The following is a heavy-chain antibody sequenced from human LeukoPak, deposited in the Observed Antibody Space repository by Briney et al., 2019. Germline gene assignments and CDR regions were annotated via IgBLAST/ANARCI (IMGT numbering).Heavy chain of an antibody. V-gene: IGHV3-23*01. J-gene: IGHJ6*03. CDR2: ISGSGGST. D-gene: IGHD5-24*01. CDR3: ANGMGRRSSYYYYYMDV. CDR1: GFTFSSYA. Sequence: GGSLRLSCAASGFTFSSYAMSWVRQAPGKGLEWVSAISGSGGSTYYADSVKGRFTISRDNSKNTLYLQMNSLRAEDTAVYYCANGMGRRSSYYYYYMDVWGKGTTVTVSS.